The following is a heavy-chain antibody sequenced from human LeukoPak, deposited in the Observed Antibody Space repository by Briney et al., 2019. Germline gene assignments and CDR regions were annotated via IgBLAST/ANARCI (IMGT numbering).Heavy chain of an antibody. CDR2: ISGSGGST. CDR3: AKGSVATMVRGVTFDY. J-gene: IGHJ4*02. D-gene: IGHD3-10*01. Sequence: PGGSLRLSCAASGFTFSSYAMSWVRQAPGKGLEWVSAISGSGGSTYYADSVKGRFTISRDSSKNTLYLQMNSLRAEDTAVYYCAKGSVATMVRGVTFDYWGQGTLVTVSS. V-gene: IGHV3-23*01. CDR1: GFTFSSYA.